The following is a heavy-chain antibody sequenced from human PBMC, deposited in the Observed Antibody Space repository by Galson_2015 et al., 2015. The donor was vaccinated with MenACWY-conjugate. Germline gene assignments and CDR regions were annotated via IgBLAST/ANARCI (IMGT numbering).Heavy chain of an antibody. D-gene: IGHD2-2*01. J-gene: IGHJ6*02. CDR1: GFTFSSYW. V-gene: IGHV3-7*03. CDR2: IKQDGSEK. Sequence: SLRLSCAASGFTFSSYWMSWVRQAPGKGLEWVANIKQDGSEKYYVDSVKGRFTISRDNAKNSLYLQMNSLRAEDTAVYYCAKVVVPAAAYYYYYYGMDVWGQGTTVTVSS. CDR3: AKVVVPAAAYYYYYYGMDV.